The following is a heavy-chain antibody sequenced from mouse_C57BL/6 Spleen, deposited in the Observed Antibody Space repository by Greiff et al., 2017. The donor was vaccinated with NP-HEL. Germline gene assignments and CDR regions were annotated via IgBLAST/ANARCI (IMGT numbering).Heavy chain of an antibody. CDR3: ARDLVRGYAMDY. V-gene: IGHV3-6*01. CDR1: GYSITSGYY. Sequence: EVQLQQSGPGLVKPSQSLSLTCSVTGYSITSGYYWNWIRQFPGNKLEWMGYISYDGSNNYNPSLKNRISITRDTSKNQFFLKLNSVTTEDTATYYCARDLVRGYAMDYWGQGTSVTVSS. J-gene: IGHJ4*01. D-gene: IGHD2-14*01. CDR2: ISYDGSN.